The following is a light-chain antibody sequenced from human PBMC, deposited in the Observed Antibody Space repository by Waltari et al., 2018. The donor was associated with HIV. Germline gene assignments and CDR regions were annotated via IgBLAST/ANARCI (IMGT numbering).Light chain of an antibody. Sequence: QSALTQPRSVSGSPGQSVTISCTGTSSDVGGFNYVSWYQQYPGRAPKLMIYDVTKRPSGVPDRFSGSKSGNTASLAISGLRSEDEAVYYCAAWDDSLSGVAFGGGTNVTVL. V-gene: IGLV2-11*01. CDR1: SSDVGGFNY. CDR2: DVT. CDR3: AAWDDSLSGVA. J-gene: IGLJ2*01.